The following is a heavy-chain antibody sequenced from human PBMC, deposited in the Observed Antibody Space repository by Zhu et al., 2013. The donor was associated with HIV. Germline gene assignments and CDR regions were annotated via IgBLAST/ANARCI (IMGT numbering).Heavy chain of an antibody. Sequence: QVQLVQSGPEVKKPGASVKVSCKASGYTFTSYGISWVRQAPGQGLEWMGWISDYNGNTNYAQKLQGRVTMTTDTSTSTAYMELRSLRSDDTAIYYCARDLRXYNNYGLLGYWGQGTLVTVSS. J-gene: IGHJ4*02. CDR1: GYTFTSYG. CDR2: ISDYNGNT. V-gene: IGHV1-18*01. CDR3: ARDLRXYNNYGLLGY. D-gene: IGHD4-4*01.